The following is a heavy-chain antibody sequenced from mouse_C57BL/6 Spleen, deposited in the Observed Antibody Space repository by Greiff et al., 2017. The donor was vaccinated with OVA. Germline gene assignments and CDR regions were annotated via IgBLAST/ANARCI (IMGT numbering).Heavy chain of an antibody. Sequence: EVKLVESGEGLVKPGGSLKLSCAASGFTFSSYAMSWVRQTPETRLEWVAYISSGGDYIYYADTVKGRFTISRDNARNTLYLQMSSLKSEDTAMYYCTRDHGSNSWFAYWGQGTLVTVSA. D-gene: IGHD1-1*01. V-gene: IGHV5-9-1*02. J-gene: IGHJ3*01. CDR3: TRDHGSNSWFAY. CDR1: GFTFSSYA. CDR2: ISSGGDYI.